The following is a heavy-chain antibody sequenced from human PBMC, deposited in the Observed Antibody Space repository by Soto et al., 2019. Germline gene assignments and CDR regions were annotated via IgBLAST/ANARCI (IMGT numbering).Heavy chain of an antibody. CDR1: GFTFSSYA. Sequence: QVQLVESGGGVVQPGRSLRLSCAASGFTFSSYAMHWVRQAPGKGLEWVAVISYDGSNKYYADSVKGRFTISRDNSKNTLYLQMNSLRNEDTAVYYCARHLWRDDYNWGYFDLWGRGTLVTVSS. J-gene: IGHJ2*01. V-gene: IGHV3-30-3*01. CDR2: ISYDGSNK. CDR3: ARHLWRDDYNWGYFDL. D-gene: IGHD4-4*01.